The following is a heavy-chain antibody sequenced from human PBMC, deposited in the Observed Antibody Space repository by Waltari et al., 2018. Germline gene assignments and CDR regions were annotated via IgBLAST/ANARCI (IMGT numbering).Heavy chain of an antibody. CDR1: GGSIRSYY. CDR3: ARSPEYCSSTSCQMEGYFDY. Sequence: QVQLQESGPGLVKPSETLSLTCTVSGGSIRSYYWRWIRQPPGQGLEWIGYIYYSGSTNYNPSLKSRVTISVDTSKNQFSLKLSSVTAVDTAVYYCARSPEYCSSTSCQMEGYFDYWGQGTLVTVSS. D-gene: IGHD2-2*01. V-gene: IGHV4-59*01. CDR2: IYYSGST. J-gene: IGHJ4*02.